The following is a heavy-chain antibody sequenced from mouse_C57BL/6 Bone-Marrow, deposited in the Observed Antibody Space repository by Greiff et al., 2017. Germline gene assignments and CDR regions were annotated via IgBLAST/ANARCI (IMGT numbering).Heavy chain of an antibody. CDR3: ARHIFDV. CDR2: ISPNNGGT. J-gene: IGHJ1*03. Sequence: VQLKESGPELVKPGASVKIPCKASGFTFTDYNMDWVKQSQGKSLEWIGDISPNNGGTIYNQKFKGKATLTVDKSSSTAYMELRSLTSEDTAVYYCARHIFDVWGTGTTVTVSS. V-gene: IGHV1-18*01. CDR1: GFTFTDYN.